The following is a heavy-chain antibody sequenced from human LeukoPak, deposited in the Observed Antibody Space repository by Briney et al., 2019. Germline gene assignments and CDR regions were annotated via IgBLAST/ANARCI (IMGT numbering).Heavy chain of an antibody. J-gene: IGHJ4*02. CDR3: AKRPGYYDSSGYYDDY. CDR1: GFTFSSYA. V-gene: IGHV3-23*01. Sequence: RGSLRLSCAASGFTFSSYAMSWVRQAPGKGLEWVSAISGSGGSTYYADSVKGRFTISRDNSKNTLYLQMNSLRAEDTAVYYCAKRPGYYDSSGYYDDYWGQGTLVTVSS. CDR2: ISGSGGST. D-gene: IGHD3-22*01.